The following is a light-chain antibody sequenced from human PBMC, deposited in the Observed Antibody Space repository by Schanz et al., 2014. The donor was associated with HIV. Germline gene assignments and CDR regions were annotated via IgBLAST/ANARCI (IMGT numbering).Light chain of an antibody. CDR1: SSNIKINA. CDR3: AGWDDGLNGWV. J-gene: IGLJ3*02. CDR2: NTY. V-gene: IGLV1-44*01. Sequence: QSVLTQPPSASGTPGQRVTISCSGSSSNIKINAVNWYQQLPGTGPKLVIYNTYHRPSGVPDRFSGSQSGTSASLAISGLQSDDEADYYCAGWDDGLNGWVFGGGTKLTVL.